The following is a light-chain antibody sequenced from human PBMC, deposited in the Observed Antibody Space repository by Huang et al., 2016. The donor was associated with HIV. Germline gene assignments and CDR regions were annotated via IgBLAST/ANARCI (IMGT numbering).Light chain of an antibody. Sequence: EIVLTQSPATLSLSPGERATLSCRASHCVSSYLAWYQQKPGQAPRLLIYDASNRATGIPARFSGSGSGTDFTLTISSLEPEDFAIYYCQQRSNWPPYTFGQGTKLEIK. J-gene: IGKJ2*01. CDR2: DAS. V-gene: IGKV3-11*01. CDR3: QQRSNWPPYT. CDR1: HCVSSY.